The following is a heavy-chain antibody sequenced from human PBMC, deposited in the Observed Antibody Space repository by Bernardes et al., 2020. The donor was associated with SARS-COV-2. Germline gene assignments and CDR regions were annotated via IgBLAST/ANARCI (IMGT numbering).Heavy chain of an antibody. CDR3: AKNAKYSSSSMDV. D-gene: IGHD6-6*01. Sequence: GGSLRLSCVASGFNFGTCAMTWVRQAPGKGLEWVSAISAIGGSTYYADSVKGRFTISRDNSKNTLYLQMNSLRAEDTAVYYCAKNAKYSSSSMDVWGQGTTVTVSS. V-gene: IGHV3-23*01. J-gene: IGHJ6*02. CDR1: GFNFGTCA. CDR2: ISAIGGST.